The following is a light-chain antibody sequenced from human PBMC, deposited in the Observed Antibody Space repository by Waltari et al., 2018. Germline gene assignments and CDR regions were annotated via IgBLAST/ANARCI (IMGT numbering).Light chain of an antibody. Sequence: DIKMTQFPSSLSASVGARLPFPCRARQGIRNDLGWYEQKPGKHPSRLICTASTLQSGVPSRFSGTGSGTEFTLTISSLQPEDFATYYCLHHNTYPWTFGQGTKVEIK. V-gene: IGKV1-17*01. J-gene: IGKJ1*01. CDR3: LHHNTYPWT. CDR2: TAS. CDR1: QGIRND.